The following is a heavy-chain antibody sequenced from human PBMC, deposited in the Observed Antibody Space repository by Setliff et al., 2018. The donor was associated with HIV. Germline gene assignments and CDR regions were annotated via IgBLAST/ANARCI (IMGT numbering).Heavy chain of an antibody. CDR1: GYTFTSYY. CDR2: INPSGGSP. V-gene: IGHV1-2*02. Sequence: ASVKVSCKASGYTFTSYYMHWVRQAPGQGLDWMGIINPSGGSPNYAQKFQGRVTMTRDTSISTAYMELSRLRSDDTAVYYCANYYYDSSGYYEAEYFQHWGQGTLVTVSS. CDR3: ANYYYDSSGYYEAEYFQH. J-gene: IGHJ1*01. D-gene: IGHD3-22*01.